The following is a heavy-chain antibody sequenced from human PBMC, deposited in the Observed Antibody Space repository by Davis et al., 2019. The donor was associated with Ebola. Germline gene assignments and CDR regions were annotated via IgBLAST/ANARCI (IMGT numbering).Heavy chain of an antibody. CDR2: ISGSGGST. CDR3: VAAADCSSTSCYNGDYYYYGMDV. D-gene: IGHD2-2*02. Sequence: GESLKISCAASGFTFSSYAMSWVRQAPGKGLEWVSAISGSGGSTYYADSVKGRFTISRDNSKNTLYLQMNSLRAEDTAVYYCVAAADCSSTSCYNGDYYYYGMDVWGQGTTVTVSS. V-gene: IGHV3-23*01. CDR1: GFTFSSYA. J-gene: IGHJ6*02.